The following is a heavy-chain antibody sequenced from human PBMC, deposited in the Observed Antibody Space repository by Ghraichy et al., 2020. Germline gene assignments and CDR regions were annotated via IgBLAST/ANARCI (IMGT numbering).Heavy chain of an antibody. J-gene: IGHJ4*02. Sequence: LSLTCEASGFSFVRYGMHWVRQAPGKGLEWVAVIYYDGSEKYYAQSVKGRFTVSRDSSKNMLYLQMSSLRVEDTAVYYCARDASYGWGYFCEDWGQGTQVTVSS. CDR1: GFSFVRYG. V-gene: IGHV3-33*01. D-gene: IGHD3-16*01. CDR2: IYYDGSEK. CDR3: ARDASYGWGYFCED.